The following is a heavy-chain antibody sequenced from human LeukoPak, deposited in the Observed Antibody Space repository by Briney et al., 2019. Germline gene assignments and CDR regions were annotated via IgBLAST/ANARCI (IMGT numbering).Heavy chain of an antibody. D-gene: IGHD3-10*01. J-gene: IGHJ4*02. Sequence: PGGSLRLSCAASGFTVSSNYMTWVRQAPGEGLEWVSFIYSGGTTYYADSVKGRFTISRDNSKNTLYLQMNSLRAEDTAVYYCARDRGFNWGQGTLVTVSS. CDR2: IYSGGTT. CDR1: GFTVSSNY. V-gene: IGHV3-66*01. CDR3: ARDRGFN.